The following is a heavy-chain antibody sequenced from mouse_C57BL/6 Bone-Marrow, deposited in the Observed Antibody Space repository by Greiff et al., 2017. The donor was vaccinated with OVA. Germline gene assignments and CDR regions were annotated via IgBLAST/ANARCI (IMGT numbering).Heavy chain of an antibody. V-gene: IGHV5-16*01. Sequence: EVKLVESEGGLVQPGRSMKLSCTASGFTFSDYYMAWVRQVPEKGLEWVANINYDGSSTYYLDSLKSRFIISRDNAKNILYLQMSSLKSEDTATYYCARDLYAMDYWGQGTSVTVSS. CDR3: ARDLYAMDY. CDR1: GFTFSDYY. CDR2: INYDGSST. J-gene: IGHJ4*01.